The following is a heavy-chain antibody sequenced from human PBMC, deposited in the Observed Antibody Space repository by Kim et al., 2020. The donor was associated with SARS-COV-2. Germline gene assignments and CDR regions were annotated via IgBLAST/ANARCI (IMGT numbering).Heavy chain of an antibody. CDR1: GASISSGGYY. D-gene: IGHD5-12*01. CDR3: AIQRGGYSGYDPNNYFHH. CDR2: ISNSGDT. Sequence: SETLSLTCTVSGASISSGGYYWSWIRQHPGKGLEWVGYISNSGDTYYNPSLTSRVSISADTSKSQFSLKLSSVTAADTAVYYCAIQRGGYSGYDPNNYFHHWGQGTLVTVSS. V-gene: IGHV4-31*03. J-gene: IGHJ4*02.